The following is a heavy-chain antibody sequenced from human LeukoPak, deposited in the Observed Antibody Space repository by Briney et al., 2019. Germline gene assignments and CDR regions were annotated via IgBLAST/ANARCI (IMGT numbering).Heavy chain of an antibody. V-gene: IGHV3-74*01. CDR3: ARGVGYSMDV. Sequence: PGGSLRLSCGASGFAFSNHGMHWVRHAPGKGLVWVSRISPDGSSTTYADSVKGRFTISRDNAKNTLDLQMNSLGAEDTAVYYCARGVGYSMDVRGLGTTVTVSS. CDR2: ISPDGSST. D-gene: IGHD1-26*01. J-gene: IGHJ6*01. CDR1: GFAFSNHG.